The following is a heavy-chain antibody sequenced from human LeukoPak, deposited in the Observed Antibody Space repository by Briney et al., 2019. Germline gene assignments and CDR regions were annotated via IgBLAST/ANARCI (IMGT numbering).Heavy chain of an antibody. CDR3: ARVGSGLYSFDY. J-gene: IGHJ4*02. CDR2: VYYSGST. CDR1: GGSISSYY. V-gene: IGHV4-59*01. D-gene: IGHD6-19*01. Sequence: SETLSLTCTVSGGSISSYYWGWIRQPPGKGLEWIGYVYYSGSTNYNPSLKSRVTISVDTSKNQFSLKLSSVTAADTAVYYCARVGSGLYSFDYWGQGTLVTVSS.